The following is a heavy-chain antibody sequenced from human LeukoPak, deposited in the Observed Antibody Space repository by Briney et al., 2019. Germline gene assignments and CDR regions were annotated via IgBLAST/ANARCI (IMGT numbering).Heavy chain of an antibody. D-gene: IGHD3-10*01. CDR2: INAGNGNT. CDR3: AGGTMVRGVDPPFDY. CDR1: GYTFTSYA. J-gene: IGHJ4*02. V-gene: IGHV1-3*01. Sequence: ASVKVSCKASGYTFTSYAMHWVRQAPGQRLEWMGWINAGNGNTEYSQKFQGRVTITRDTSASTAYMELSSLRSEDTAVYYCAGGTMVRGVDPPFDYWGQGTLVTVSS.